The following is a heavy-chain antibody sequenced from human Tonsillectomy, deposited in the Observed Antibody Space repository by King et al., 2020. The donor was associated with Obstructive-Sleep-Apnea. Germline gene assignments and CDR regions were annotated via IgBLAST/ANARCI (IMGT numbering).Heavy chain of an antibody. V-gene: IGHV4-30-2*01. CDR2: IYHSGST. J-gene: IGHJ4*02. Sequence: LQLQESGSGLVKPSQTLSLTCAVSGGSISSGGYSWSWIRQPPGKGLEWIGYIYHSGSTYYNPSLKGRVTISVDRSKNQFSLKLSSVTAADTAVYYCARYTVVTGSLDYWGQGTLVTVSS. CDR1: GGSISSGGYS. D-gene: IGHD4-23*01. CDR3: ARYTVVTGSLDY.